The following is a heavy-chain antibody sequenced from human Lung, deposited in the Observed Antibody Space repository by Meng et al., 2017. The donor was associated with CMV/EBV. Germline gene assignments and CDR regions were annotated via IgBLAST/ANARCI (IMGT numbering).Heavy chain of an antibody. CDR2: ISSSGSTI. J-gene: IGHJ6*02. CDR3: ARGASGYSYGSHGYYYVLDV. V-gene: IGHV3-48*03. CDR1: RIIFSSYE. Sequence: SCAASRIIFSSYEMNWVRPASGKGLGWVSYISSSGSTIYYAESGKGRFTISSDNAKNSLYLQMNSLRAEDTAVYYCARGASGYSYGSHGYYYVLDVXGQAXTVTVSS. D-gene: IGHD5-18*01.